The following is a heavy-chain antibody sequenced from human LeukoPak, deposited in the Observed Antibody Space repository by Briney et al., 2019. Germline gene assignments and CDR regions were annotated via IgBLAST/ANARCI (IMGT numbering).Heavy chain of an antibody. Sequence: SATLSLTCTVSGGSISSYYWSWIRRPPGNGLEWIGYIYYSGSTNYNPSLKSRVTISVDTSKNQFSLKLSSVTAADTAVYYCARSYYYDSSGYLGYWGQGTLVTVSS. J-gene: IGHJ4*02. CDR2: IYYSGST. V-gene: IGHV4-59*01. CDR1: GGSISSYY. CDR3: ARSYYYDSSGYLGY. D-gene: IGHD3-22*01.